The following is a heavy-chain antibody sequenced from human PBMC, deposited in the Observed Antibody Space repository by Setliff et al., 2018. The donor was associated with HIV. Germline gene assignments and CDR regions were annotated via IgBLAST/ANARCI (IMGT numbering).Heavy chain of an antibody. V-gene: IGHV1-18*01. Sequence: ASVKVSCTASDYTFTNYGISWVRQAPGQGLEWMGWISAYNGYTNYAQKLQGRVTMTTDTSTSTVYMELRSLRSDDTAVYYCARVPYRSAWFSGGHDAFDVWGQGTMVTVSS. CDR3: ARVPYRSAWFSGGHDAFDV. CDR2: ISAYNGYT. J-gene: IGHJ3*01. CDR1: DYTFTNYG. D-gene: IGHD6-19*01.